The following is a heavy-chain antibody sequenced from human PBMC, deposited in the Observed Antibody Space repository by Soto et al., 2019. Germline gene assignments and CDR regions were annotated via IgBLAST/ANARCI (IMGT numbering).Heavy chain of an antibody. CDR3: ASSITMIEVALGY. Sequence: QVQLQESGPGLVKPSGTLSLTCAVSGGSISSDHWWSWVRQPPGKGLEWIGEIYHGGNTNYNPSLKGRVTISVDKSKNQFSLRLSSVTAADAAVYYCASSITMIEVALGYWGQGTLVTVSS. CDR2: IYHGGNT. V-gene: IGHV4-4*02. D-gene: IGHD3-22*01. CDR1: GGSISSDHW. J-gene: IGHJ4*02.